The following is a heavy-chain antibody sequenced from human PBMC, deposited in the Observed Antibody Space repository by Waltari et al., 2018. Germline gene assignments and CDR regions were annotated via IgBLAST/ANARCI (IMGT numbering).Heavy chain of an antibody. Sequence: QVQVVESGGSVVQPGRSLRLSCAASGLPFIGYAMHWVRQAPGKGLEWMAVIWFDGSKKYYADSVKGRFTISRDNFKNTLYLQMNSLRAEDTAVYYCARGRATDASLDSWGQGTLVTVSS. D-gene: IGHD2-2*01. J-gene: IGHJ4*02. CDR3: ARGRATDASLDS. CDR2: IWFDGSKK. V-gene: IGHV3-33*01. CDR1: GLPFIGYA.